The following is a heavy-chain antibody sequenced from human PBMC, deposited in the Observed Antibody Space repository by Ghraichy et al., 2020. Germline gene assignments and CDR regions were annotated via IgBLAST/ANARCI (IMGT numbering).Heavy chain of an antibody. CDR3: ARKTPAAIGKGSYWYFDL. D-gene: IGHD2-2*02. J-gene: IGHJ2*01. CDR1: GGSISSYY. V-gene: IGHV4-4*07. Sequence: ESLNISCTVSGGSISSYYWSWIRQPAGKGLEWIGRIYTSGSTNYNPSLKSRVTMSVDTSKNQFSLKLSSVTAADTAVYYCARKTPAAIGKGSYWYFDLWGRGTLVTVSS. CDR2: IYTSGST.